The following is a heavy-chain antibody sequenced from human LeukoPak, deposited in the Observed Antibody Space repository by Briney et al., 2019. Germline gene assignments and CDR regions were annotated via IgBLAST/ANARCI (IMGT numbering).Heavy chain of an antibody. D-gene: IGHD6-19*01. Sequence: GSSVKLSCKVSGGTFSSYAISWVRQAPGQGLEWMGRIIPIFGTANYAQKFQRRITITTHESTSTAYMELRSLRSEGTAVYYCARDPFPGQWLVLGYFDYWGQGTLVTVSS. CDR3: ARDPFPGQWLVLGYFDY. CDR1: GGTFSSYA. CDR2: IIPIFGTA. J-gene: IGHJ4*02. V-gene: IGHV1-69*05.